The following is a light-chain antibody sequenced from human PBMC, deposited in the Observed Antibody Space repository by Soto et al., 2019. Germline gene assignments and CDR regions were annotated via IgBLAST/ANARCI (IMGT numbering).Light chain of an antibody. J-gene: IGKJ3*01. Sequence: EIVLTQSPGTMSVSPGERVTLSCRASQSVSSNFLAWHQQKPGQAPRLLIYGASSRAGGIPDRFRGSGSGTDFTLTIYSREPEDFAVYYCQQDGSAPFTFGPGTKVDVK. CDR2: GAS. CDR1: QSVSSNF. CDR3: QQDGSAPFT. V-gene: IGKV3-20*01.